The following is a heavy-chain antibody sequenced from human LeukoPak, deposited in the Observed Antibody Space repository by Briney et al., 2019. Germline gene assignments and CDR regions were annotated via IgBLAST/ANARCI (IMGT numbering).Heavy chain of an antibody. V-gene: IGHV1-46*01. J-gene: IGHJ4*02. CDR2: INPSGGST. CDR3: ARALRLEDGYNSGESLDY. D-gene: IGHD5-24*01. Sequence: GASVKVSCKASGYTFTSYYMHWVRQAPGQGREGMGIINPSGGSTRYAQKFQGRVTITTDMSTSTVYMDLSSLRSEDTAVYHCARALRLEDGYNSGESLDYWGQGTLATVSS. CDR1: GYTFTSYY.